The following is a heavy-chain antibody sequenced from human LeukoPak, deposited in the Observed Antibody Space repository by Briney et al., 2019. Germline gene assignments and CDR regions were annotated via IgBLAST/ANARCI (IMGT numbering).Heavy chain of an antibody. Sequence: GGSLRLSCSASGFTFSDYDMNWVRQAPGKGLEWVSSISYLSSHVYYGDSVKGRFSISRDNAKNSLYLQMNSLGAEDTAIYYCGRAFPPLRTSSAGDLWGQGTLVTVSS. V-gene: IGHV3-21*01. J-gene: IGHJ4*02. CDR1: GFTFSDYD. CDR3: GRAFPPLRTSSAGDL. CDR2: ISYLSSHV. D-gene: IGHD3-16*01.